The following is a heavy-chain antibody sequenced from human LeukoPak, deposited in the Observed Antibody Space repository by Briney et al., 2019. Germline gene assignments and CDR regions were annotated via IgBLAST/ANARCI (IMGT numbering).Heavy chain of an antibody. Sequence: PSETLSLTCTVSGGSISSDYWSWIRQPPGEGLGWSGYIYYSGSTNYNPSLKSRVTISVDTSKNQFSLKLSSVTAADTAVYYCARHAPYSSSRDDAFDIWGQGTMVTVSS. V-gene: IGHV4-59*08. J-gene: IGHJ3*02. CDR1: GGSISSDY. D-gene: IGHD6-13*01. CDR3: ARHAPYSSSRDDAFDI. CDR2: IYYSGST.